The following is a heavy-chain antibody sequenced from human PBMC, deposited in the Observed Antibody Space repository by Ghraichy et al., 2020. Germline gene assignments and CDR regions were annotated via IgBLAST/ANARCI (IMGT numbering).Heavy chain of an antibody. CDR3: ARALGMKDLKGAIDY. CDR2: INPSGGST. J-gene: IGHJ4*02. CDR1: GYTFTSYY. Sequence: ASVKVSCKASGYTFTSYYMHWVRQAPGQGLEWMGIINPSGGSTSYAQKFQGRVTMTRDTSTSTVYMELSSLRSEDTAVYYCARALGMKDLKGAIDYWGQGTLVTVSS. D-gene: IGHD7-27*01. V-gene: IGHV1-46*01.